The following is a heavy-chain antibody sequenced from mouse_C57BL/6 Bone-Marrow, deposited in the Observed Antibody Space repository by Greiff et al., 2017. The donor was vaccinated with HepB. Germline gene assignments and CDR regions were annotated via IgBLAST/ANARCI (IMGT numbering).Heavy chain of an antibody. D-gene: IGHD2-2*01. J-gene: IGHJ1*03. V-gene: IGHV5-2*01. CDR1: EYEFPSHD. CDR2: INSDGGST. CDR3: ASLWLRRYWYFDV. Sequence: EVQVVESGGGLVQPGESLKLSCESNEYEFPSHDMSWVRKTPEKRLELVAAINSDGGSTYYPDTMESRFIISRDNTKKTLYLQMSSLRSEDTALYYCASLWLRRYWYFDVWGTGTTVTVSS.